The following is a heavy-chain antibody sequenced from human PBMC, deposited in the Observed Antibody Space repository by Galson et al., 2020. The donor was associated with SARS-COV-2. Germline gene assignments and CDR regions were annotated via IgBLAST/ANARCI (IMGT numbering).Heavy chain of an antibody. CDR3: ARGGFIITMVRGVIIPPADY. J-gene: IGHJ4*02. CDR1: GGSISSRSYS. V-gene: IGHV4-39*01. Sequence: SEPLSLTCTVSGGSISSRSYSWGWFRQPPGQGLDWIGSIYSSGRTSYNPSRTSRVTIPVDTSKNQFSLKLSSVTAADTAVYYCARGGFIITMVRGVIIPPADYWGQGTLVTVSS. CDR2: IYSSGRT. D-gene: IGHD3-10*01.